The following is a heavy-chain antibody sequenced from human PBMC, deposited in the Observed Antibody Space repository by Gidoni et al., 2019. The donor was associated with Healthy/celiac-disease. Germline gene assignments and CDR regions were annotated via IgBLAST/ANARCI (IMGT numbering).Heavy chain of an antibody. J-gene: IGHJ4*02. CDR1: GYTFTSYA. V-gene: IGHV1-3*01. D-gene: IGHD2-15*01. CDR2: INAGNGNT. Sequence: QVQLVQSGAEAKKPGASVKVSCKASGYTFTSYAMHWVRQAPGQRLEWMGWINAGNGNTKYSQKFQGRVTITRDTSASTAYMELSSLRSEDTAVYYCARDRAWVAASPFDYWGQGTLVTVSS. CDR3: ARDRAWVAASPFDY.